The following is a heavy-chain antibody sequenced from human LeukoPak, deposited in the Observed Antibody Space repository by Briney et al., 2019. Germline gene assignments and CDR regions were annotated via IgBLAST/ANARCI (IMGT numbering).Heavy chain of an antibody. Sequence: KPGGPLRLSCAASGFTFSNAWMSWVRQAPGKGLEWVGRIKSKTDGGTTDYAAPVKGRFTISRDDSKNTLYLQMNSLKTEDTAVYYCTTLGDYVWGSYRFVHWGQGTLVTVSS. CDR2: IKSKTDGGTT. D-gene: IGHD3-16*02. V-gene: IGHV3-15*01. J-gene: IGHJ4*02. CDR1: GFTFSNAW. CDR3: TTLGDYVWGSYRFVH.